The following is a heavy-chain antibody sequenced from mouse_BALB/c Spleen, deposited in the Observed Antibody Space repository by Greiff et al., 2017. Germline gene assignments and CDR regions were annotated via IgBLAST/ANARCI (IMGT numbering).Heavy chain of an antibody. CDR2: IDPANGNT. CDR3: ARDDYDAY. V-gene: IGHV14-3*02. Sequence: VQLKESGAELVKPGASVKLSCTASGFNIKDTYMHWVKQRPEQGLEWIGRIDPANGNTKYDPKFQGKATITADTSSNTAYLQLSSLTSEDTAVYYCARDDYDAYWGQGTLVTVSA. D-gene: IGHD2-4*01. J-gene: IGHJ3*01. CDR1: GFNIKDTY.